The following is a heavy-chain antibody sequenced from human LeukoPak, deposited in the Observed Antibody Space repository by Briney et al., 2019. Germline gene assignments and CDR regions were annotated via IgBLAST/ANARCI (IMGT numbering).Heavy chain of an antibody. CDR3: VDSSGYLGLPVY. CDR1: GYTFTGHY. J-gene: IGHJ4*02. CDR2: INPNSGGT. V-gene: IGHV1-2*02. D-gene: IGHD3-22*01. Sequence: ASVKVSCKASGYTFTGHYMHWVRQAPGQGLEWMGWINPNSGGTNYAQKFQGRVTMTRDTSISTAYMELSRLRSDDTAVYYCVDSSGYLGLPVYWGQGTLVTVSS.